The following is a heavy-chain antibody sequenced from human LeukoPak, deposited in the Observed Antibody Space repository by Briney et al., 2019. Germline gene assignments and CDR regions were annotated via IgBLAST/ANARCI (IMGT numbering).Heavy chain of an antibody. CDR2: INTNTGNP. J-gene: IGHJ5*02. CDR1: GYTFTSYA. D-gene: IGHD3-3*01. Sequence: ASVKVSCKASGYTFTSYAMNWVRQAPGQGLEWMGWINTNTGNPTYAQGFTGRFVFSLDTSVSTAYLQISSLKAEDTAVYYCARDSLYYDFWSGRFDPWGQGTLVTVSS. CDR3: ARDSLYYDFWSGRFDP. V-gene: IGHV7-4-1*02.